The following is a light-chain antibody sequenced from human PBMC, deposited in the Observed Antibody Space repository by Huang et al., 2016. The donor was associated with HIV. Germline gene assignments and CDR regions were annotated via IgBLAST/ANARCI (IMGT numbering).Light chain of an antibody. V-gene: IGKV3-15*01. Sequence: EIIITQSPATLSLSPGEGASLSCRANQSVVTNLAWYLRRPGQSARILIFGASTRASGLPGRFSGSGSGTQCTVTVSGLQCEGVAVYDCQQYHNWPYTVGQGTKLEI. CDR1: QSVVTN. CDR3: QQYHNWPYT. J-gene: IGKJ2*01. CDR2: GAS.